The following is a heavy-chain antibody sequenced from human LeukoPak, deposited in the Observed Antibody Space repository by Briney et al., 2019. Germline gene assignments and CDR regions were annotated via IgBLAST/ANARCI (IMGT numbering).Heavy chain of an antibody. Sequence: LAGGSLRLSCAASGFTFSSYGMHWVRQAPGKGLEWVAVISYDGSNKYYADSVKGRFTISRDNSKNTLYLQMNSLRAEDTAVYYCASPGPYDFWRAYFDYWGQGTLVTVSS. CDR3: ASPGPYDFWRAYFDY. CDR1: GFTFSSYG. J-gene: IGHJ4*02. V-gene: IGHV3-30*03. D-gene: IGHD3-3*01. CDR2: ISYDGSNK.